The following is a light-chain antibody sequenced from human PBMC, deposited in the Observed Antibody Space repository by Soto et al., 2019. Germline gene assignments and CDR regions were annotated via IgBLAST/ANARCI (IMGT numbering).Light chain of an antibody. Sequence: DIQMTQSPSSLSASVGDRVTITCRASPGISNYLAWFQQKPGKVPKLLIYAASTLQSGVPSRFSGSGSGTDFTLTISSLQPEDVATYYCQKYNSAPQTFGQGTKVDIK. J-gene: IGKJ1*01. CDR1: PGISNY. V-gene: IGKV1-27*01. CDR2: AAS. CDR3: QKYNSAPQT.